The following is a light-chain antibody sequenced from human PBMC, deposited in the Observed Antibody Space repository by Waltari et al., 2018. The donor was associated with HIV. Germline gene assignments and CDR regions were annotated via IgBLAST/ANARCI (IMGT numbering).Light chain of an antibody. CDR3: QAWNSRTAWVI. CDR2: QDN. Sequence: SYELTQAPSLSVSPGQTASIPCSGDKLADTFASWYQQKPGQSPLLVIYQDNRRSSGIPERFSGSHSGNAATLTISGTQAMDEADYFCQAWNSRTAWVIFGGGTKLTVV. J-gene: IGLJ2*01. CDR1: KLADTF. V-gene: IGLV3-1*01.